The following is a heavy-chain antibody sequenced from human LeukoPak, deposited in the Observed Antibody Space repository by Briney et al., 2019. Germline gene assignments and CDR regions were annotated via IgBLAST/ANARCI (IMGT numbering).Heavy chain of an antibody. CDR1: GFTFSTYS. CDR3: AGLSLYGWTGFPLDY. V-gene: IGHV3-30-3*01. J-gene: IGHJ4*02. CDR2: ISYDGSNK. D-gene: IGHD6-19*01. Sequence: GGSLRLSCTASGFTFSTYSMNWVRQAPGKGLEWVAVISYDGSNKYYADSVKGRFTISRDNSKNTLYLQMNSLRAEDTAVYYCAGLSLYGWTGFPLDYWGQGTLVTVSS.